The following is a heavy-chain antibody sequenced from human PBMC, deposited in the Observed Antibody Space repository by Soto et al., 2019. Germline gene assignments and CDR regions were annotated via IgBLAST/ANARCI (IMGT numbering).Heavy chain of an antibody. Sequence: SVKVSCKXSGGTFSSFGISWVGQAPGQGLEWMGGIIPVFGRPNYAQRFRGRLTITADESTNTSYMELIDLTSEDTAVYYCAREASGYDFWGQGTQVTVSS. D-gene: IGHD5-12*01. V-gene: IGHV1-69*13. CDR3: AREASGYDF. CDR1: GGTFSSFG. CDR2: IIPVFGRP. J-gene: IGHJ1*01.